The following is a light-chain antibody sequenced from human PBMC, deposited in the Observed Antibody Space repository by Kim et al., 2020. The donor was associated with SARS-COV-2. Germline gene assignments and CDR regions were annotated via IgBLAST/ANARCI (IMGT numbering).Light chain of an antibody. CDR1: QCISRY. V-gene: IGKV3-11*01. J-gene: IGKJ2*01. CDR3: QQRSNWLYI. Sequence: SLSLGESATLSWRSTQCISRYLAWYQQKPGRAPRLLIYDTSNRATGLPDRFRGCGSGTDLTLTISSREPEDFAFYHCQQRSNWLYIFGQGTKLEI. CDR2: DTS.